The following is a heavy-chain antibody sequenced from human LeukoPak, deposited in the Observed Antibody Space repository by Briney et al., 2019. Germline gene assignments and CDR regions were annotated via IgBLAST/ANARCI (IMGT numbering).Heavy chain of an antibody. CDR3: ARATEVTLFDY. D-gene: IGHD4-23*01. Sequence: GASVTVSFKASGYTFTSYYMHWVRQAPGQGLEWMGIINPSGGSTSYAQKFQGRVNMTRDTSTSTVYMELSSLRSEDTAVYYCARATEVTLFDYWGQGTLVTVSS. CDR1: GYTFTSYY. V-gene: IGHV1-46*01. J-gene: IGHJ4*02. CDR2: INPSGGST.